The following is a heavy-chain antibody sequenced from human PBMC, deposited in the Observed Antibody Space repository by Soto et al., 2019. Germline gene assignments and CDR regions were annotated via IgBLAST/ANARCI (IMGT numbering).Heavy chain of an antibody. J-gene: IGHJ4*02. CDR1: GGSFSGYY. CDR2: INHSGST. Sequence: QVQLQQWGAGLLKPSETLSLTCAVYGGSFSGYYWSWIRQPPGKGLEWIGEINHSGSTNYNPSLKSRVTISVDTSKNQFSLKLSSVTAADTAVYYCASLPYGDHSHHFDYWGQGTLVTVSS. CDR3: ASLPYGDHSHHFDY. V-gene: IGHV4-34*01. D-gene: IGHD4-17*01.